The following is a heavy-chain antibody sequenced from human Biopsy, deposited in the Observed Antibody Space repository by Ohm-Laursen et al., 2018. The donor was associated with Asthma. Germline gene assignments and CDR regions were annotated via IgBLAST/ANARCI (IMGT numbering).Heavy chain of an antibody. CDR3: TTGFWWTFDY. Sequence: SLRPSCAASGFTVSRDHMFWVRQAPGKGLEWVGRIKSKTDGGTTDYAAPVKGRFTISRDDSKNTLYLQMNSLKTEDTAVYYCTTGFWWTFDYWGQGTLVTVSS. CDR1: GFTVSRDH. J-gene: IGHJ4*02. V-gene: IGHV3-15*01. CDR2: IKSKTDGGTT. D-gene: IGHD3-16*01.